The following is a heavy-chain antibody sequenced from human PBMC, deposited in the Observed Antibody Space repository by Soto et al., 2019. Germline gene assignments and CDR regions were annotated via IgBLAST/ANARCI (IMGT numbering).Heavy chain of an antibody. Sequence: QAQLVQSGPEVKKPGSSVTVSCKASAGTFNNYAICWVRQAPGQGLEWMGGTIPLFSTSSYAQRFQGRVTITADKSTSTVYMEMSNLKSEDTALYYCARAAGRPYYFYGMDVWGQGTMVTVSS. V-gene: IGHV1-69*06. CDR1: AGTFNNYA. J-gene: IGHJ6*02. D-gene: IGHD3-10*01. CDR3: ARAAGRPYYFYGMDV. CDR2: TIPLFSTS.